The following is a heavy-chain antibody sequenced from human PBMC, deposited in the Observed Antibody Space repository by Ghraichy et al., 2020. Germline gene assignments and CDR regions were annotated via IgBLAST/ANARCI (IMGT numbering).Heavy chain of an antibody. D-gene: IGHD6-19*01. J-gene: IGHJ4*02. CDR3: ARDRWEYSSGWSTHQGFDY. V-gene: IGHV4-59*01. CDR2: IYYSGST. Sequence: SETLSLTCTVSGGSISSYYWSWIRQPPGKGLEWIGYIYYSGSTNYNPSLKSRVTISVDTSKNQFSLKLISVTAADTAVYYCARDRWEYSSGWSTHQGFDYWGQGTLVTVSS. CDR1: GGSISSYY.